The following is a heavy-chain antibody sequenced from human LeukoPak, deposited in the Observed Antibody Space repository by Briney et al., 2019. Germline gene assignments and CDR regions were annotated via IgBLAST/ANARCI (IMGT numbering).Heavy chain of an antibody. V-gene: IGHV1-2*02. D-gene: IGHD5-18*01. J-gene: IGHJ4*02. CDR1: GYTFTSYG. CDR2: INPNSGGT. CDR3: ARATAPLDY. Sequence: GASVKVSCKASGYTFTSYGISWVRQAPGQGLEWMGWINPNSGGTNYAQKFQGRVTMTRDMSTSTVYMELSSLRSEDTAVYYCARATAPLDYWGQGTLVTVSS.